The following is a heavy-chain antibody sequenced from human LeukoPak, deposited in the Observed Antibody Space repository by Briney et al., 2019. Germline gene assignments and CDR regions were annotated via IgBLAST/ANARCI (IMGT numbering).Heavy chain of an antibody. Sequence: SETLSLTCAVYGGSFSGYYWSWIRQPPGKGLEWIGEINHSGSTNYNPSLKSRVTISVDTSKNQFYLKLRSVTAADTAVYYCARRTLLSAAVFDYWGQGTLVTVSS. CDR1: GGSFSGYY. CDR2: INHSGST. D-gene: IGHD6-13*01. CDR3: ARRTLLSAAVFDY. J-gene: IGHJ4*02. V-gene: IGHV4-34*01.